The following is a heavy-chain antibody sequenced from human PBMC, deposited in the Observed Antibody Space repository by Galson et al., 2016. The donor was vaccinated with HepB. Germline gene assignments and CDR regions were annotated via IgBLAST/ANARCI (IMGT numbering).Heavy chain of an antibody. CDR3: ARLSTYRYPSVDY. CDR1: GFMFRSYW. Sequence: SLRLSCAASGFMFRSYWMTWVRQAPGKGLEWVSYIDYWSSTIYYADSVKGRFTISRDNAMNSLYLQMNTLRDEDTAVYYCARLSTYRYPSVDYWGQGTLVTVSS. CDR2: IDYWSSTI. J-gene: IGHJ4*02. D-gene: IGHD1-26*01. V-gene: IGHV3-48*02.